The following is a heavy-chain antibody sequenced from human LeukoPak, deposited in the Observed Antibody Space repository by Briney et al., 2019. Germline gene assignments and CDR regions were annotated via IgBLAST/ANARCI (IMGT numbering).Heavy chain of an antibody. J-gene: IGHJ4*02. D-gene: IGHD3-10*01. CDR3: ARSRYYGSGSQKYYFDY. CDR2: INPNNGGT. V-gene: IGHV1-2*06. Sequence: ASVKVSCKASGYTFTGFYMHWVRQAPGQGLEWMGRINPNNGGTNYAQKFQGRVTMTRDTSISTAYMELSRLRSDDTAVYYCARSRYYGSGSQKYYFDYWGQGTLVTVSS. CDR1: GYTFTGFY.